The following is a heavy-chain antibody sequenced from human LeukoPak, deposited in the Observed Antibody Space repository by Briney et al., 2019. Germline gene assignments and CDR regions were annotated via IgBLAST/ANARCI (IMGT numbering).Heavy chain of an antibody. CDR2: IYHSGST. V-gene: IGHV4-4*02. CDR3: AKNYDILTGYSH. D-gene: IGHD3-9*01. Sequence: SGTLSLTCAVSGGSICSSNWWSWVGQPPGKGLEWIGEIYHSGSTNYNPSLKSRVTISVDKSKNQFSLKLSSVTAADTAVYYCAKNYDILTGYSHWGQGTLVTVSS. J-gene: IGHJ1*01. CDR1: GGSICSSNW.